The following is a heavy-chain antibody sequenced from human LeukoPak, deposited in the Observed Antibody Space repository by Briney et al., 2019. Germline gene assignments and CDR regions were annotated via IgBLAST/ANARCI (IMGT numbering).Heavy chain of an antibody. CDR2: TYYSGST. D-gene: IGHD1-26*01. CDR1: GGSISSSSYY. J-gene: IGHJ5*02. Sequence: SETLSLTCTVSGGSISSSSYYWGWIRQPPGKGLEWIGSTYYSGSTYYNPSLKSRVTISVDTSKNQFSLKLSSVTAADTAVYYCARRRWELLTWGQGTLVTVSS. V-gene: IGHV4-39*01. CDR3: ARRRWELLT.